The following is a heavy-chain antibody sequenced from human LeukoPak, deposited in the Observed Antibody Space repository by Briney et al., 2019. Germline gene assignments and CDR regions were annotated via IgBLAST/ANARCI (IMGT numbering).Heavy chain of an antibody. CDR2: ISGSGSST. Sequence: PGGSLRLSCAASGFTFSDYYMSWIRQAPGKGLEWVSYISGSGSSTNYAESAKGRFTISRDNAKNSLYLQMNSLRAGDTAVYYCARDWRSGSSYLDWGQGTLVTVSS. CDR1: GFTFSDYY. CDR3: ARDWRSGSSYLD. V-gene: IGHV3-11*05. J-gene: IGHJ4*02. D-gene: IGHD3-10*01.